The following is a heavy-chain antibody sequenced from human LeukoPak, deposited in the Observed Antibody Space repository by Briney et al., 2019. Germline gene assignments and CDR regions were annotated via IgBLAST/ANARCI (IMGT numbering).Heavy chain of an antibody. D-gene: IGHD1-26*01. Sequence: SETLSLTCTVSGVSISSYYWSWIRQPPGKGLEWMGYIYYSGSANSNPAPKTGGTISVDASKNQCSLNPSSVTAADTAVYYCARGSGSYDPWGQGNLVTVSS. CDR3: ARGSGSYDP. J-gene: IGHJ5*02. CDR1: GVSISSYY. V-gene: IGHV4-59*01. CDR2: IYYSGSA.